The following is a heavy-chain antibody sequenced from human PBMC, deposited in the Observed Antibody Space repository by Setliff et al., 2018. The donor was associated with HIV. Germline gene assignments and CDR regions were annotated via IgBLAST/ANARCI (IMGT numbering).Heavy chain of an antibody. V-gene: IGHV1-18*01. Sequence: ASVKVSCKASGYNFTNYGIGWVRQAPGQGLEYLGWIGTYSGNTDYAQSVQGRVTMTIDTLTATVYMELTSLRSDDTAVYYCASQTGGRRAFEIWGQGTVVTVSS. J-gene: IGHJ3*02. CDR1: GYNFTNYG. CDR2: IGTYSGNT. CDR3: ASQTGGRRAFEI. D-gene: IGHD3-16*01.